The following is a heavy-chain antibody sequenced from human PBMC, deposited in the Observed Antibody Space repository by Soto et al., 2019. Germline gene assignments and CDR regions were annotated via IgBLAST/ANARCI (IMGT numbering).Heavy chain of an antibody. Sequence: ASVKVSCKASGYTFTGYYMHWVRQAPGQGLEWMGWSNTNSGGTNYAQKFQGRVTMTRDTSISTAYMELSRLKSDDTAVYYCARDAGGYTSSGEYYYPYYGMDVWGQGTKVTVYS. CDR1: GYTFTGYY. D-gene: IGHD6-13*01. CDR3: ARDAGGYTSSGEYYYPYYGMDV. J-gene: IGHJ6*02. V-gene: IGHV1-2*02. CDR2: SNTNSGGT.